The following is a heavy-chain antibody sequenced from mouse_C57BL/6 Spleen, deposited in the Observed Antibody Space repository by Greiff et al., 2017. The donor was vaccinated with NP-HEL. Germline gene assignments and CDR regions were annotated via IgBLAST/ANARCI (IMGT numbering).Heavy chain of an antibody. J-gene: IGHJ1*03. CDR3: ARSPITTVVATDFDV. CDR2: IDPNSGGT. CDR1: GYTFTSYW. D-gene: IGHD1-1*01. V-gene: IGHV1-72*01. Sequence: VQLQQSGAELVKPGASVKLSCKASGYTFTSYWMHWVKQRPGRGLEWIGRIDPNSGGTKYNEKFKSKATLTVDKPSSTAYMQLSSLTSEDSAVYYCARSPITTVVATDFDVWGTGTTVTVSS.